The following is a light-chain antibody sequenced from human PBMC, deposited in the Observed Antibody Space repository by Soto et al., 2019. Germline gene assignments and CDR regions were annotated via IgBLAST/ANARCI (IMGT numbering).Light chain of an antibody. Sequence: QSVLTQPPSVSGAPGQRITISCTGSTSNIGAAYDVQWYQQLPRTAPKLLIYANRNRPSGVPDRFSGSKSGTSASLAITGLQAEDEADYYCQSYDSRLSVVFGGGTKLTVL. J-gene: IGLJ2*01. CDR3: QSYDSRLSVV. CDR2: ANR. CDR1: TSNIGAAYD. V-gene: IGLV1-40*01.